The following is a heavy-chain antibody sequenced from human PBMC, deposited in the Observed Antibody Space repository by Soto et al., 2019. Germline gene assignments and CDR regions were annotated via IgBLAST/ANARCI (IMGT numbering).Heavy chain of an antibody. J-gene: IGHJ4*02. CDR2: IIPMFDTP. D-gene: IGHD3-10*01. V-gene: IGHV1-69*13. Sequence: SVKVSCKASGGTFSSDSFSWVRQAPGQGLEWMGGIIPMFDTPIYAQKFQDRVTITADESTSTAYMQLSSLRSEDTAVYYCALGGYYYGSGVLFDYFDYWGQGALVTVSS. CDR3: ALGGYYYGSGVLFDYFDY. CDR1: GGTFSSDS.